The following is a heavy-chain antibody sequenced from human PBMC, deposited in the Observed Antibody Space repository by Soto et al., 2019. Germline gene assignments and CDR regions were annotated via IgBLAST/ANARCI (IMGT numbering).Heavy chain of an antibody. V-gene: IGHV3-30*18. CDR3: AKILAPDDS. CDR1: GFSISQFG. D-gene: IGHD3-3*02. J-gene: IGHJ4*02. Sequence: GGSLRLSCVASGFSISQFGMHWVRQAPGKGLEWVAVISYDDNHKSYGDSVKGRFAISRDDSKNTLYLQMNSLRADDTAVYYCAKILAPDDSWGQGTLVTVSS. CDR2: ISYDDNHK.